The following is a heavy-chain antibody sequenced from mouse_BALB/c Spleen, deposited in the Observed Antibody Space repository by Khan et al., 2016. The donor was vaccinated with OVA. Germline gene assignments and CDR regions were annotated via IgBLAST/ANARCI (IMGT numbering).Heavy chain of an antibody. CDR3: KREGGDGYSFAY. CDR1: GYTFTNYW. Sequence: QVQLQQSGTELVRPAASLKLSCNASGYTFTNYWTNWVMQRPGQGLEWIGNIYPSDSYTNYNQTLKDKATLTVDKSSSTASMQLNSPTSEDSAVYYCKREGGDGYSFAYWGQGTLVTVSA. D-gene: IGHD2-3*01. V-gene: IGHV1-69*02. CDR2: IYPSDSYT. J-gene: IGHJ3*01.